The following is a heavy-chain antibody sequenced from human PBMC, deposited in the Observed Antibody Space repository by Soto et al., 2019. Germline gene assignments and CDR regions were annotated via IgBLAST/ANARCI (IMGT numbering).Heavy chain of an antibody. D-gene: IGHD2-15*01. J-gene: IGHJ5*02. V-gene: IGHV1-3*01. CDR1: GYTCTIYT. CDR2: INPDNGNT. Sequence: ASVKVSCKASGYTCTIYTMNCVRQAPGQRLEWMGWINPDNGNTKSSQKFQDRVIITRDTSASTAYMDLSSLRSEDTAVYYCARGIATGQLDPWGQGTLVTVSS. CDR3: ARGIATGQLDP.